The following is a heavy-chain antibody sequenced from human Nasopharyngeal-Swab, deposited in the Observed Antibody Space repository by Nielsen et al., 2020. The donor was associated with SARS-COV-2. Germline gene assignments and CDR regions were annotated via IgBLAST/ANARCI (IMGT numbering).Heavy chain of an antibody. CDR3: ARGLLYSSSSPPYYYYYYMDV. J-gene: IGHJ6*03. Sequence: SETLSLTCAVYGGSFSGYYWSWIRQHPGKGLEWIGEINHSGSTNYNPSLKSRVTISVDTSKNQFSLKLSSVTAADTAVYYCARGLLYSSSSPPYYYYYYMDVWGKGTTVTVSS. CDR1: GGSFSGYY. CDR2: INHSGST. V-gene: IGHV4-34*01. D-gene: IGHD6-13*01.